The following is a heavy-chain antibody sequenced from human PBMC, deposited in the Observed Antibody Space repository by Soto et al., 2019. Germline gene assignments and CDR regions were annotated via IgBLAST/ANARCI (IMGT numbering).Heavy chain of an antibody. CDR1: GFTFSSYS. CDR2: IKEDGSEK. J-gene: IGHJ4*02. CDR3: ARGRHGYDY. Sequence: EVQLVESGGGVVQPGGSLRLSCAASGFTFSSYSMTWVRQAPGKGLEWVANIKEDGSEKYYVDSVKGRFTISRDNAKNSLYLQMNSLRAEDTAVYYCARGRHGYDYWGQGTLVTVSS. D-gene: IGHD5-18*01. V-gene: IGHV3-7*01.